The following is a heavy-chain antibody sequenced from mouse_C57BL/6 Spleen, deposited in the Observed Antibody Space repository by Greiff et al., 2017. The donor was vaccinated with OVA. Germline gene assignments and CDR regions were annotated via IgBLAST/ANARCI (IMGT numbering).Heavy chain of an antibody. CDR2: IDPETGGT. CDR1: GYTFTDYE. J-gene: IGHJ4*01. V-gene: IGHV1-15*01. Sequence: VQLQQSGAELVRPGASVTLSCKASGYTFTDYEMHWVKQTPVHGLEWIGAIDPETGGTAYNQKFKGKAILTADKSSSTAYMELRSLTSEDSAVYYCTSNVFYYYAMDYWGQGTSVTVSS. CDR3: TSNVFYYYAMDY.